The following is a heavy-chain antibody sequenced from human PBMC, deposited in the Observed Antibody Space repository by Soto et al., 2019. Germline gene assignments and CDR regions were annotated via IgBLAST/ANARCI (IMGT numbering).Heavy chain of an antibody. V-gene: IGHV5-51*01. Sequence: ESLKISCKDSGYSFTSYWIGWVRQMPGKGLEWIGIIYPYDSDTRYSPSFQGRVTISADKSISTAYLHWSSLQASDTALYYCATYDGANYNDAFDVWGQGTMVTVSS. D-gene: IGHD1-7*01. CDR2: IYPYDSDT. CDR1: GYSFTSYW. CDR3: ATYDGANYNDAFDV. J-gene: IGHJ3*01.